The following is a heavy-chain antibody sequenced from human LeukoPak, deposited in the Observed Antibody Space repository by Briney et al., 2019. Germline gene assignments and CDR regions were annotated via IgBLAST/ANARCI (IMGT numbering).Heavy chain of an antibody. CDR3: ARTGGSYPYYFEY. Sequence: GGSLRLSCAASGFTFDDYAMHWVRQAPGKGLEWVSSISWNSGNIDYADSVKGRFTISRDNAKNSLYLQMNSLRAEDTAVYYCARTGGSYPYYFEYWGQGTLVTVSS. V-gene: IGHV3-9*01. D-gene: IGHD1-26*01. J-gene: IGHJ4*02. CDR1: GFTFDDYA. CDR2: ISWNSGNI.